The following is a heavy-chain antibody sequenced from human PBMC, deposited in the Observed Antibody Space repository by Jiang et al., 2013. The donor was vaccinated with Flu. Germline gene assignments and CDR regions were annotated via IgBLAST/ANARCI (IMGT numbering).Heavy chain of an antibody. Sequence: EWIGTIYYSGSTYYNPSLKSRVTISVDTSKNQFSLKLSSVTAADTALYYCARHQGDYYAPFDPWGQGTLVTVSS. D-gene: IGHD3-10*01. CDR3: ARHQGDYYAPFDP. J-gene: IGHJ5*02. V-gene: IGHV4-39*01. CDR2: IYYSGST.